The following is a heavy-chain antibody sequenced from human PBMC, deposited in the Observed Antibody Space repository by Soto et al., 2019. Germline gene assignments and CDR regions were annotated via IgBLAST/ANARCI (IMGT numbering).Heavy chain of an antibody. CDR1: GFTFSSYA. V-gene: IGHV3-30-3*01. CDR3: AREGPEYGMDV. J-gene: IGHJ6*02. Sequence: QVPLVESGGGVVQPGRSLRLSCAASGFTFSSYAMHWVRQAPGKGLEWVAVISYDGSNKYYADSVKGRFTISRDNSKNTLYLQMNSLRAEDTAVYYCAREGPEYGMDVWGQGTTVTVSS. CDR2: ISYDGSNK.